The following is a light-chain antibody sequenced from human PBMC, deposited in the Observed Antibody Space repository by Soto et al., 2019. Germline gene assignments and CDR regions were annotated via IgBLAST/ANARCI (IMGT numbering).Light chain of an antibody. CDR3: SSYTSSSPPVV. V-gene: IGLV2-14*01. CDR1: SSDVGGYNA. J-gene: IGLJ2*01. CDR2: DAS. Sequence: QSALTQPASVSGTPGQSITISCTGTSSDVGGYNAVSWYQQHPGTAPKLMIYDASNRPSGVSSRFSGSKSGNTASLTISGLQAEDEADYYCSSYTSSSPPVVFGGGTKLTVL.